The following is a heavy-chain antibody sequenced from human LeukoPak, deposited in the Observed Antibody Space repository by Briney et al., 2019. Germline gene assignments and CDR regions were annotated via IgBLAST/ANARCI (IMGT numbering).Heavy chain of an antibody. CDR3: ARRHISSGWSFDY. J-gene: IGHJ4*02. Sequence: PSETLSLTCTVSGGSISNYHWSWIRQPAGKGLEWIGQIHTSGSTNYNPPLKSRVTVSIDTPENQLSLTIRSVTAADTAIYHCARRHISSGWSFDYWGQGTLVTVSS. CDR1: GGSISNYH. V-gene: IGHV4-4*07. D-gene: IGHD6-19*01. CDR2: IHTSGST.